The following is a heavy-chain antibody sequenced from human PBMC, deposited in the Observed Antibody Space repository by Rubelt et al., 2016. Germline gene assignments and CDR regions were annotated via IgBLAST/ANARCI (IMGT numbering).Heavy chain of an antibody. CDR1: GGSISAYY. V-gene: IGHV4-59*06. CDR3: AGQWLCFEGAVDF. CDR2: VYYSGST. Sequence: QVRLQESGPGLVKPSETLSLTCTVSGGSISAYYWGWVRQPPGKGLEWIGRVYYSGSTHYNPSLKSRVTISVDTSKNQFSLRLSSVTAADTAGYYCAGQWLCFEGAVDFWGQGTMVFVSA. J-gene: IGHJ3*01. D-gene: IGHD5-24*01.